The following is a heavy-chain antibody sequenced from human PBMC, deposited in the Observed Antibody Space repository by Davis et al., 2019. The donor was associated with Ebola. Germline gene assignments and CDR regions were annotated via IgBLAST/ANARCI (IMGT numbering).Heavy chain of an antibody. Sequence: ASVKVSCKASGYSFKNYAISWVRQAPGQGLEWMGRISAYNGNTNYAQKVQGRVTMTTDTSTGTAYLDLRSLRSDDTAVYFCARTSIVGTTTTASDIWGQGTKVTVSS. CDR2: ISAYNGNT. CDR1: GYSFKNYA. CDR3: ARTSIVGTTTTASDI. J-gene: IGHJ3*02. V-gene: IGHV1-18*01. D-gene: IGHD1-26*01.